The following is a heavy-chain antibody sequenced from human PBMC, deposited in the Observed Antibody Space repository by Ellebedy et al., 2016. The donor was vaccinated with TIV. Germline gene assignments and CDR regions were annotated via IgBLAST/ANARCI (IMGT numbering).Heavy chain of an antibody. Sequence: GGSLRLXCAASGFTFSSYAMSWVRQAPGKGLEWVSAISGSGGSTYYADSVKGRFTISRDNSKNTLYLQMNSLRAEDTAVYYCAKDLYCSSTSCYANYYYYYGMDVWGQGTTVTVSS. J-gene: IGHJ6*02. V-gene: IGHV3-23*01. CDR1: GFTFSSYA. CDR2: ISGSGGST. CDR3: AKDLYCSSTSCYANYYYYYGMDV. D-gene: IGHD2-2*01.